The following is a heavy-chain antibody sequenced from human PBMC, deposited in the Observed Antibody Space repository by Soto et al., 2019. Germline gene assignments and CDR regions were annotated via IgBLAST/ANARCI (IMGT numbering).Heavy chain of an antibody. CDR3: ARASLYCSGGSCYYGYYGMDV. D-gene: IGHD2-15*01. CDR2: INHSGST. Sequence: SETLSLTCAVYGGSFSGYYWSWIRQPPGKGLEWIGEINHSGSTNYNPSLKSRVTISVDTSKNQFSPKLSSVTAADTAVYYCARASLYCSGGSCYYGYYGMDVWGQGTTVTVSS. CDR1: GGSFSGYY. J-gene: IGHJ6*02. V-gene: IGHV4-34*01.